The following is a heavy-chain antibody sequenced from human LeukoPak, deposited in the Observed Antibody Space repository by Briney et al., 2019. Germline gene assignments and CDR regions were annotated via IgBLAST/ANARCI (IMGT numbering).Heavy chain of an antibody. CDR1: GFSFSNYG. D-gene: IGHD2-2*01. CDR2: ISSSGGST. J-gene: IGHJ4*02. CDR3: AKRGLGSTSGAYFFDY. V-gene: IGHV3-23*01. Sequence: GGSLRLSCAASGFSFSNYGMSWVRQAPGKGLEWISSISSSGGSTYYADSAKGRFTVSRDNSKNTLYVQMNSLRAEDTAVYYCAKRGLGSTSGAYFFDYWGQGTLVTVSS.